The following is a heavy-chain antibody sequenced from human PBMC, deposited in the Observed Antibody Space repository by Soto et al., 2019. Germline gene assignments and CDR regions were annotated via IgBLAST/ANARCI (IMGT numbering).Heavy chain of an antibody. Sequence: GGSLRLSCAASGFTFSSYSMNWVRQAPGKGLEWVSYISSSSSTIYYADSVKGRFTISRDNAKNSLYLQMNSLRAEDTAVYYCARDAFYYYGSGSYYNGLISTKAGFDYWGQGTLVTVSS. V-gene: IGHV3-48*01. J-gene: IGHJ4*02. CDR3: ARDAFYYYGSGSYYNGLISTKAGFDY. D-gene: IGHD3-10*01. CDR2: ISSSSSTI. CDR1: GFTFSSYS.